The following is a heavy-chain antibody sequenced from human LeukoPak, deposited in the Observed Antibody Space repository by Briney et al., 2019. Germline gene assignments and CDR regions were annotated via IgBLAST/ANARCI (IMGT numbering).Heavy chain of an antibody. D-gene: IGHD1-26*01. CDR1: GFTPSSYS. J-gene: IGHJ4*02. Sequence: GGSLRLSCAASGFTPSSYSMNWVREAPGEGLGWVSSISSSSSYIYYADSVKGRFTISRDNAKNSLYLQMNSLRAEDTAVYDCAGGPSYGLSFDYWGQGTLVTVSS. CDR3: AGGPSYGLSFDY. V-gene: IGHV3-21*01. CDR2: ISSSSSYI.